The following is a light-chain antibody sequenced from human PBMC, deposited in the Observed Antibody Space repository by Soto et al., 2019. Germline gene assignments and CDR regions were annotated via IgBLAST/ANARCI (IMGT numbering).Light chain of an antibody. CDR1: QSIRNN. CDR3: QHRKT. J-gene: IGKJ1*01. V-gene: IGKV3-15*01. CDR2: GAS. Sequence: EIVMTQSPATLSVSPGERATLSCRASQSIRNNLIWYQQKSGQAPRLLIYGASTRATGIPARFSGSGSGTEFTLTISSLQSEDFAVYYCQHRKTFGQGTKVDIK.